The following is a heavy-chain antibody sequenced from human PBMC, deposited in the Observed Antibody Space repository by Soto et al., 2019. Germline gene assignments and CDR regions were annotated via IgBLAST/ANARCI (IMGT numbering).Heavy chain of an antibody. V-gene: IGHV1-3*01. D-gene: IGHD3-10*01. CDR3: AREDMVRGVRLDY. CDR1: GYTFTSYA. CDR2: INAGNGNT. Sequence: QVQLVQSGAEVKKPGASVKVSCKASGYTFTSYAMHWVRQAPGQRLEWMGWINAGNGNTKYSQKFQGRVTITRDTSASTACMELSSLRSEDTAVYYCAREDMVRGVRLDYWGQGTLVTVSS. J-gene: IGHJ4*02.